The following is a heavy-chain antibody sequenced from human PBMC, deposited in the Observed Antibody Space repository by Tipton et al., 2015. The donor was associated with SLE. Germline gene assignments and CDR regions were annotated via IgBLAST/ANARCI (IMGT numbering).Heavy chain of an antibody. J-gene: IGHJ5*02. Sequence: LRLSCTVSGGSTSSHYWRWIRHPPGEGLEWIGDIYYSGSNYYNPSLKSRVTISVDTSKNQFSLKLSSVTAADTALYYCARHWDPHSSGCANWVDPWGQGNLVTVSS. CDR1: GGSTSSHY. CDR2: IYYSGSN. V-gene: IGHV4-59*08. D-gene: IGHD6-19*01. CDR3: ARHWDPHSSGCANWVDP.